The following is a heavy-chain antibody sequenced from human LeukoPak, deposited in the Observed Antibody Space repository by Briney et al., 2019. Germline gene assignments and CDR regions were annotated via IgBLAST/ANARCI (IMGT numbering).Heavy chain of an antibody. Sequence: SETLSLTCTVSGGSVSSGSYYWSWIRQPPGKGLEWIGYIYYSGSTNYNPSLKSRVTISVDTSKNQFSLKLSSVTAADTAVYYCAREDYYGSGSYYYFDYWGQGTLVTVSS. CDR2: IYYSGST. V-gene: IGHV4-61*01. CDR3: AREDYYGSGSYYYFDY. D-gene: IGHD3-10*01. J-gene: IGHJ4*02. CDR1: GGSVSSGSYY.